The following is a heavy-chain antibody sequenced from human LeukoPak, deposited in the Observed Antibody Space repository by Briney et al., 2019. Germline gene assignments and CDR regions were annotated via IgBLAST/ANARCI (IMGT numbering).Heavy chain of an antibody. CDR1: GFTFSSYA. CDR2: ISSNGGST. CDR3: ARDLAYYDSSGYGAFDI. V-gene: IGHV3-64*01. D-gene: IGHD3-22*01. J-gene: IGHJ3*02. Sequence: PGGSLRLSCAASGFTFSSYAMHWVRQAPGKGLEYVSAISSNGGSTYYANSVKGRFTISRDNSKNTLYLQMGSLRAEDMAVYYCARDLAYYDSSGYGAFDIWGQGTMVTASS.